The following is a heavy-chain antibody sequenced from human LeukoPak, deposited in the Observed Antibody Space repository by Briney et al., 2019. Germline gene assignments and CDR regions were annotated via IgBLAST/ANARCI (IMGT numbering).Heavy chain of an antibody. CDR3: ARARGTMVRGVTGRFDY. J-gene: IGHJ4*02. D-gene: IGHD3-10*01. CDR2: IYYSGST. Sequence: SETLSLTCTVSGGSTSSSSGSWTRKPPGKGLEWMGNIYYSGSTNYNPSLKSRVTISVDTSKNQFSLKLSSVTAADTAVYYCARARGTMVRGVTGRFDYWGQGTLVTVSS. CDR1: GGSTSSSS. V-gene: IGHV4-59*01.